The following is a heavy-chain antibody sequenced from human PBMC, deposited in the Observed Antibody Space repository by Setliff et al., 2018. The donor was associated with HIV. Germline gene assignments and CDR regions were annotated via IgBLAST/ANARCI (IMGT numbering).Heavy chain of an antibody. D-gene: IGHD3-22*01. CDR1: GYSISSGYY. J-gene: IGHJ4*02. CDR2: IYHSGST. CDR3: ARADDDSLPFDY. V-gene: IGHV4-38-2*01. Sequence: PSETLSLTCAVSGYSISSGYYWGWIRQPPGKGLEWIGSIYHSGSTYYNPSLKSRVTISVDTSKNQFSLKLSSVTAADTAGYYCARADDDSLPFDYWGQGTLVTVSS.